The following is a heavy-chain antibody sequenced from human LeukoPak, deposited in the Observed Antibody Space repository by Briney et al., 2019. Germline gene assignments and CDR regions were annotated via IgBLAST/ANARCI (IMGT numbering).Heavy chain of an antibody. CDR3: ARSGRVFGESNIPFDY. CDR2: INHSGST. Sequence: PSETLSLTCAVYGGSFSGYYWSWIRQPPGKGLEWIGEINHSGSTNYNPSLKSRVTISVDTSKNQFSLKLSSVTAADTAVYYCARSGRVFGESNIPFDYWGQGTLVTVSS. D-gene: IGHD3-10*01. CDR1: GGSFSGYY. J-gene: IGHJ4*02. V-gene: IGHV4-34*01.